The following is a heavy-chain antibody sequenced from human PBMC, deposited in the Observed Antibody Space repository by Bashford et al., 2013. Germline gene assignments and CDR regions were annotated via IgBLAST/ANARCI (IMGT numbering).Heavy chain of an antibody. CDR3: AADHGQWEPSR. CDR2: ISSSGATI. D-gene: IGHD1-26*01. V-gene: IGHV3-11*01. J-gene: IGHJ4*02. Sequence: GGSLRLSCAGSGFNFRDYYMSWIRQAPGKGLEWIAHISSSGATIYYADSVKGRFTISRDNGKKSLVLQMTSLRAEDTAVYYCAADHGQWEPSRWGQGTLVTVSS. CDR1: GFNFRDYY.